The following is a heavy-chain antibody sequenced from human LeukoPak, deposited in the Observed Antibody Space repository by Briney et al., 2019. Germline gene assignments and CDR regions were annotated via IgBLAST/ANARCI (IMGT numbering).Heavy chain of an antibody. CDR3: ARVLWFGEEGSDY. Sequence: ASVKVSCKASGGTFSSYAISWVRQAPGQGLEWMGGIIPIFGTANYAQNFQGRVTITADKSTSTAYLDLSSLRSEDTAVYYCARVLWFGEEGSDYWGQGALVTVSS. J-gene: IGHJ4*02. CDR1: GGTFSSYA. V-gene: IGHV1-69*06. CDR2: IIPIFGTA. D-gene: IGHD3-10*01.